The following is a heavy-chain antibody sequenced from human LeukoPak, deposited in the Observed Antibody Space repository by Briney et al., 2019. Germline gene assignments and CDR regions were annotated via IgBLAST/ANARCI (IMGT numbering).Heavy chain of an antibody. J-gene: IGHJ4*02. CDR3: ARHASVDGNWPRPLDY. Sequence: GGSLRLSCAASGFTFSSYSMNWVRQAPGKGLEWVSYISSSSSTIYYADSVKGRFTISRDNAKNSLYLQMNSLRAEDTAVYYCARHASVDGNWPRPLDYWGQGSLVTVSS. V-gene: IGHV3-48*01. CDR2: ISSSSSTI. CDR1: GFTFSSYS. D-gene: IGHD6-19*01.